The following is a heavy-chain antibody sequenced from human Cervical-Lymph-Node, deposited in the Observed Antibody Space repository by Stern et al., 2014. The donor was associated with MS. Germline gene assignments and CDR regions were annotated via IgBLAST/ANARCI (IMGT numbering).Heavy chain of an antibody. D-gene: IGHD4-23*01. J-gene: IGHJ4*02. V-gene: IGHV4-59*01. Sequence: QVQLQESGPGLVKPSETLSLTCTVSGGSISSYYWSWIRQPPGKGMEWIGYIYYSGSHNYHHSLKRRVTISVDTSQNQLSLKLRSVTAADTAVYYCARGYGGNPIDYWGQGTLVTVSS. CDR1: GGSISSYY. CDR3: ARGYGGNPIDY. CDR2: IYYSGSH.